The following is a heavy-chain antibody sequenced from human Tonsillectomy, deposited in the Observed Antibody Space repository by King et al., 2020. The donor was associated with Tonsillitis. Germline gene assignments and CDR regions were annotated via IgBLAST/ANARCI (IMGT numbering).Heavy chain of an antibody. D-gene: IGHD4-23*01. Sequence: VQLVESGGGLVQPGGSLRLSCAASGFTFSSYAMSWVRQAPGKGLEGVSAISGSVGSTYNAASVKGRFTISRDNSKNTLYLQMNSLRAEDTAVYYCGVNYYFDYWGQGTLVTVSS. J-gene: IGHJ4*02. V-gene: IGHV3-23*04. CDR3: GVNYYFDY. CDR1: GFTFSSYA. CDR2: ISGSVGST.